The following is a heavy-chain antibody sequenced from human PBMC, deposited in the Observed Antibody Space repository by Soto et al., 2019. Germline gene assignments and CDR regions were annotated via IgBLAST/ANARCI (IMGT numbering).Heavy chain of an antibody. V-gene: IGHV1-18*01. D-gene: IGHD2-15*01. Sequence: GASVKVSCKASGYTFTSYGISWVRQAPGQGLEWMGWVSAYNGNTNYAQKLQGRVTMTTDTSTSTAYMELRSLRSDDTAVYYCARRGHCSGGSCYTEALYYYYMDVWGKGTTVTVSS. CDR1: GYTFTSYG. J-gene: IGHJ6*03. CDR2: VSAYNGNT. CDR3: ARRGHCSGGSCYTEALYYYYMDV.